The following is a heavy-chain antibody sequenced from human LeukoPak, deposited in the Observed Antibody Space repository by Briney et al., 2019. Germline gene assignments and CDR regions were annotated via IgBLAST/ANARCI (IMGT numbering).Heavy chain of an antibody. D-gene: IGHD3-22*01. V-gene: IGHV1-8*03. CDR1: GYTFTGYY. CDR2: MNPKSGNI. J-gene: IGHJ4*02. Sequence: ASVKVSCKASGYTFTGYYMHWVRQATGQGLEWMGWMNPKSGNIGYAQKFQGRVTITRDTSISTAYMELSSLTSADSAMYYCARGGSRTDYDSSGYPDYWGQGTLVTVSS. CDR3: ARGGSRTDYDSSGYPDY.